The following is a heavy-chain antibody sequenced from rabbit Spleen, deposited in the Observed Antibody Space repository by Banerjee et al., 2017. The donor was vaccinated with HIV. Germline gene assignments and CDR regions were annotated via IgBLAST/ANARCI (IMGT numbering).Heavy chain of an antibody. Sequence: QEQLVESGGGLVQPEGSLTLTCTASGFSFSSSYWMCWVRQAPGKGLEWIACIYTGSFGSTYYASWAKGRFTISKTSSTTVTLRMTSLTDADTATYFCARRNNTSYGPDFNLWGPGTLVTVS. CDR2: IYTGSFGST. CDR3: ARRNNTSYGPDFNL. CDR1: GFSFSSSYW. V-gene: IGHV1S45*01. J-gene: IGHJ4*01. D-gene: IGHD3-1*01.